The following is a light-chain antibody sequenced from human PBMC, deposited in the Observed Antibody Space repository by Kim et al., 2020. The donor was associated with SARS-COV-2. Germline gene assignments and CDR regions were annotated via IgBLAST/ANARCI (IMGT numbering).Light chain of an antibody. CDR3: QSFDSSVSGYV. J-gene: IGLJ1*01. V-gene: IGLV1-40*01. Sequence: QRVTISRTGGSSNIGARHDVHWYQQLPGTAPKLVIFGNNNRPSGVPDRFAGSKSGTSASLAITGLQAEDEADYYCQSFDSSVSGYVFGTGTKVTVL. CDR2: GNN. CDR1: SSNIGARHD.